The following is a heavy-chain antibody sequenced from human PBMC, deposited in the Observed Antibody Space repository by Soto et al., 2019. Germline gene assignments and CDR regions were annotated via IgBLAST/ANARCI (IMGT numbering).Heavy chain of an antibody. V-gene: IGHV4-39*01. J-gene: IGHJ3*02. CDR1: GGSISSSSYY. D-gene: IGHD3-22*01. CDR2: IYYSGST. CDR3: ARQRKGLYYYDSSGLLLKDNAFDI. Sequence: SETLSLTCTVSGGSISSSSYYWGWIRQPPGKGLEWIGSIYYSGSTYYNPSLKSRVTISVDTSKNQFSLKLSSVTAADTAVYYCARQRKGLYYYDSSGLLLKDNAFDIWGQGTMVTVSS.